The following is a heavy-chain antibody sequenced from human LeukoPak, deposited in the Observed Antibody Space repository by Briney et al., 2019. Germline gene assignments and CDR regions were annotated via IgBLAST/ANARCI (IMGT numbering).Heavy chain of an antibody. Sequence: SQTLSLTCTVSGGSISSGSYYWTWIRQPGGKGLEWIGRIYTSGSTNYNPSLKSRVTISVDTSKNQFSLKLSSVTAADTAVYYCASGSGRTTSDAFDIWGQGTMVTVSS. CDR2: IYTSGST. CDR1: GGSISSGSYY. D-gene: IGHD2-15*01. V-gene: IGHV4-61*02. CDR3: ASGSGRTTSDAFDI. J-gene: IGHJ3*02.